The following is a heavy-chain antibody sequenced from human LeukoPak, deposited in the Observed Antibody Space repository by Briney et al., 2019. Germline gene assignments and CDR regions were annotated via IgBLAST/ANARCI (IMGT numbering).Heavy chain of an antibody. Sequence: ASVKVSCKASGYTFTSYDINWVRQAPGQGLEWMGWINTNTGNPTYAQGFTGRFVFSLDTSVSTAYLQISSLKAEDTAVYYCARDIGYCSSTSCYDFVGDGTRAFDYWGQGTLVTVSS. CDR1: GYTFTSYD. J-gene: IGHJ4*02. D-gene: IGHD2-2*01. CDR3: ARDIGYCSSTSCYDFVGDGTRAFDY. CDR2: INTNTGNP. V-gene: IGHV7-4-1*02.